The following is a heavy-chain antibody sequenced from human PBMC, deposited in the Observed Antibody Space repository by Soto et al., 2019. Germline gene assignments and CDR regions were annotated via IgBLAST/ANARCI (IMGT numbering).Heavy chain of an antibody. CDR2: IIPIFGTA. D-gene: IGHD3-22*01. V-gene: IGHV1-69*01. Sequence: QVQLVQSGAEVKKPGSSVKVSCKASGGTFSRYAISWVRQAPGQGLEWRGGIIPIFGTANYAQKFQGRVTITADETTSTAYMELSSLRSEDTAVYYCASSRGYYDSSGPLAEYFQHWGQGTLVTVSS. CDR3: ASSRGYYDSSGPLAEYFQH. CDR1: GGTFSRYA. J-gene: IGHJ1*01.